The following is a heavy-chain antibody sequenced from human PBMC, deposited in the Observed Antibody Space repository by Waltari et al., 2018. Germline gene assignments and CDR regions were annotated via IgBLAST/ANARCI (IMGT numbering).Heavy chain of an antibody. CDR2: ISSSSSYI. CDR3: ARDLDSSGWHYYYGMDV. J-gene: IGHJ6*02. Sequence: EVQLVESGGGLVKPGGSLRLSCAASGFTFSRYSMTWVRQAPGKGLEWVSSISSSSSYIYYADSVKGRFTISRDNAKNSLYLQMNSLRAEDTAVYYCARDLDSSGWHYYYGMDVWGQGTTVTVSS. CDR1: GFTFSRYS. V-gene: IGHV3-21*01. D-gene: IGHD6-19*01.